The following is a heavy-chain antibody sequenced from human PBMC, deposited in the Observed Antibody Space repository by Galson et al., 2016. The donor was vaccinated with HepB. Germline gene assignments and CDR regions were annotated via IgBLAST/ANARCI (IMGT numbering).Heavy chain of an antibody. J-gene: IGHJ3*02. V-gene: IGHV3-64D*06. CDR2: IRSNGGST. CDR3: VNGSRTPSITVAGTDAFDI. CDR1: GFSFTKYT. Sequence: SLRLSCAASGFSFTKYTMDWVRQAPGKGLEYVSSIRSNGGSTYYAYSVKGRFTISRDNSKNTLYLQMSSLRLEDTAVYYCVNGSRTPSITVAGTDAFDIWGQGTMVTVSS. D-gene: IGHD6-19*01.